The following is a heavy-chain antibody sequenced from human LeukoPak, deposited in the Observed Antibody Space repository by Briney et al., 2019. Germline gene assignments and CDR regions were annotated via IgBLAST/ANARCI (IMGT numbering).Heavy chain of an antibody. CDR2: INPNSGGT. CDR1: GYTFTGYY. D-gene: IGHD3-10*01. CDR3: ARVFPLKYGSGSY. J-gene: IGHJ4*02. Sequence: GASVKVSCKASGYTFTGYYMHWVRQAPGQGLEWMGWINPNSGGTNYAQKFQGRVTMTRDTSISTAYMELSRLRSDDTAVYYCARVFPLKYGSGSYWGQGTLVTVSS. V-gene: IGHV1-2*02.